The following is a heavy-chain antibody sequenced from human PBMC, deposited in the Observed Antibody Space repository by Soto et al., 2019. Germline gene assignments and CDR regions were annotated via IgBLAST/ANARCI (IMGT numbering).Heavy chain of an antibody. Sequence: ASVKVSCKASGYIFTSQGISWVRQAPGQGLEWMGWISTYSGNPNYAQKLQGRVTMTTNTSTTTAFLELRSLTSDDTAVYYCARGRTRALDYWGQGTPVTVSS. CDR3: ARGRTRALDY. V-gene: IGHV1-18*01. D-gene: IGHD1-7*01. CDR1: GYIFTSQG. J-gene: IGHJ4*02. CDR2: ISTYSGNP.